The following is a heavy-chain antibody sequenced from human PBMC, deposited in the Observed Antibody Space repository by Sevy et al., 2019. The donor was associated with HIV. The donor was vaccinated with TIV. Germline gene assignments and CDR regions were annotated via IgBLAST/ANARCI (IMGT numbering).Heavy chain of an antibody. CDR2: TRNKADSYTT. D-gene: IGHD6-13*01. Sequence: GGSLRLSCAASGFTFSDHYMEWVRQAPGKGLEWVGRTRNKADSYTTEYAASVKGRFTISRDDSKNSLYLQMNSLKTEDTAVYYCATHAGITAAGRVFDYWGQGTLVTVSS. CDR3: ATHAGITAAGRVFDY. V-gene: IGHV3-72*01. J-gene: IGHJ4*02. CDR1: GFTFSDHY.